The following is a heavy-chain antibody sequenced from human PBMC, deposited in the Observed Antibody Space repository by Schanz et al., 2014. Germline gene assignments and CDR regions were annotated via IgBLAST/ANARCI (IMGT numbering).Heavy chain of an antibody. CDR1: GFTFSNHA. CDR2: IGGSGDST. D-gene: IGHD6-25*01. CDR3: AREDCSAANCYFRY. V-gene: IGHV3-23*01. J-gene: IGHJ4*02. Sequence: EVHLLESGGGLVQPGGSLRLSCAASGFTFSNHALSWVRQAPGKGLEWVSGIGGSGDSTHYADSVKGRFIISRDNSKNTLYLQVNSLRAEDTAVYYCAREDCSAANCYFRYWGQGTLVTVSS.